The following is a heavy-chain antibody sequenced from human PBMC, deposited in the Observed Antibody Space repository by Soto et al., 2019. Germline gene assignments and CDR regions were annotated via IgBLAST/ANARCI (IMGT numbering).Heavy chain of an antibody. CDR3: AKDRGGSYPLGYYYYGMDV. Sequence: GGSLRLSCAASGFTFSSYAMSWVRQAPGKGLEWVSAISGSGGSTYYADSGKGRVTISRDNSKNTLYLQMNSLRAEDTAVYYCAKDRGGSYPLGYYYYGMDVWGQGTTVTVSS. CDR2: ISGSGGST. CDR1: GFTFSSYA. V-gene: IGHV3-23*01. J-gene: IGHJ6*02. D-gene: IGHD2-15*01.